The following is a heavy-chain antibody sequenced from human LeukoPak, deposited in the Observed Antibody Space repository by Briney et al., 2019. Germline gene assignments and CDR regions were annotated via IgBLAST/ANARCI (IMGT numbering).Heavy chain of an antibody. V-gene: IGHV4-59*01. CDR2: IYYSGST. CDR3: ARLDYYDSSGALDY. CDR1: GGSTSVYY. J-gene: IGHJ4*02. D-gene: IGHD3-22*01. Sequence: PSETLSLTCTVSGGSTSVYYWSWIRQPPGKGLEWIGHIYYSGSTNYNPSLKSRVTISLDTSKNQFSLKLNSLTAADTAVCYCARLDYYDSSGALDYWGQGTLVTVSS.